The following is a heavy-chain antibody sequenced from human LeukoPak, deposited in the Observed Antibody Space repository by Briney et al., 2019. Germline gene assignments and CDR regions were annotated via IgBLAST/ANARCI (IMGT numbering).Heavy chain of an antibody. Sequence: SETLSLTCAVYGGSFSGYYWSWIRQPPGKGLEWIGEINHSGSTNYNPSLKSRVTISVDTSKSQFSLKLSSVTAADTAVYYCAREGITMIVWGQGTLVTVSS. CDR2: INHSGST. CDR1: GGSFSGYY. V-gene: IGHV4-34*01. CDR3: AREGITMIV. J-gene: IGHJ4*02. D-gene: IGHD3-22*01.